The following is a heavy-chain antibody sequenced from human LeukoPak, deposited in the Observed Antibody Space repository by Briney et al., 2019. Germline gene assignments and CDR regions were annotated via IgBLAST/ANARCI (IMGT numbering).Heavy chain of an antibody. CDR3: ARDYRYSSSWYFDY. J-gene: IGHJ4*02. CDR1: GISFSDYS. CDR2: IYYGDGYT. D-gene: IGHD6-13*01. Sequence: GGSLRLSCAGSGISFSDYSMSWVRQAPGKGLEWVSTIYYGDGYTYYADSVKGRFTISRDTSKNMLFLEIDSLRAEDTAIYYCARDYRYSSSWYFDYWGQGTLVTVSS. V-gene: IGHV3-23*01.